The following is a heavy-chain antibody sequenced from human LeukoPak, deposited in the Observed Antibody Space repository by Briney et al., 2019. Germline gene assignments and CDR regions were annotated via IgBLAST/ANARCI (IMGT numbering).Heavy chain of an antibody. D-gene: IGHD3-16*01. J-gene: IGHJ4*02. CDR2: IYYSGST. Sequence: SETLSLTCTVSGGSISSYYWSWIRQPPGKGLEWIGYIYYSGSTNYNPSLKSRVTISVDTSKNQFSLKLSSVTAADTAVYYCARDGGLVDYWGQGTLDTVSS. V-gene: IGHV4-59*01. CDR1: GGSISSYY. CDR3: ARDGGLVDY.